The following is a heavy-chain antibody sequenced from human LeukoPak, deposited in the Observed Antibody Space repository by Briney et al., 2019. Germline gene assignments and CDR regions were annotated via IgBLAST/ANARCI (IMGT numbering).Heavy chain of an antibody. Sequence: SVKVFCKASGGTFSSYAISWVRQAPGQGLEWMGRIIPILGIANYAQKFQGRVTITADKSTSTAYMELSSLRSEDTAVYYCARGLSKWFPDYWGQGTLVTVSS. D-gene: IGHD3-22*01. CDR3: ARGLSKWFPDY. J-gene: IGHJ4*02. CDR2: IIPILGIA. CDR1: GGTFSSYA. V-gene: IGHV1-69*04.